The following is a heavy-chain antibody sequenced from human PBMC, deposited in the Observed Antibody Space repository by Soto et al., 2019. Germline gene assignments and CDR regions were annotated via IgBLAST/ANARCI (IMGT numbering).Heavy chain of an antibody. D-gene: IGHD2-15*01. V-gene: IGHV1-69*01. J-gene: IGHJ5*02. CDR3: ARDSSGYCSGGSCYSWWFDP. Sequence: QVQLVQSGAEVKKPGSSVKVSCKASGGTFSSYAISWVRQAPGQGLEWLGGIIPIFGTATYAQKFQGRVTITADESTSTAYMELSSLRSEDTAVYYCARDSSGYCSGGSCYSWWFDPWGQGTLVTVSS. CDR2: IIPIFGTA. CDR1: GGTFSSYA.